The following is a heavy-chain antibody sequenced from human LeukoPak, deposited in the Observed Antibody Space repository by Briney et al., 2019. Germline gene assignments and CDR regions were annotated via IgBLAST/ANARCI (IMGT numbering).Heavy chain of an antibody. CDR3: ARDQYSYGYYYYYYGMDV. CDR2: ISSSSSYA. D-gene: IGHD5-18*01. CDR1: GFTFSDYY. J-gene: IGHJ6*02. V-gene: IGHV3-11*06. Sequence: PGGSLRLSCAASGFTFSDYYMSWIRQAPGKGLEWVSYISSSSSYANYADSVKGRFTISRDNAKNSLYLQMNSLRAGDTAVYYCARDQYSYGYYYYYYGMDVWGQGTTVTVSS.